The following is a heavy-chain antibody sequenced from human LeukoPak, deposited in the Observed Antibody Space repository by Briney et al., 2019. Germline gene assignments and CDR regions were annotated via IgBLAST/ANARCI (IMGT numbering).Heavy chain of an antibody. J-gene: IGHJ5*01. V-gene: IGHV3-7*03. CDR2: IKQDRSEE. Sequence: GGSLRLSCAASGFTFSSHWMTWVRQAPGKGLEWVANIKQDRSEEYYLDSVKGRFVISRDNAKNSVFLLMNSLRAEDTAVYYCVRERYSSGWSYWFDSWGQGTLVTVSS. CDR3: VRERYSSGWSYWFDS. CDR1: GFTFSSHW. D-gene: IGHD6-19*01.